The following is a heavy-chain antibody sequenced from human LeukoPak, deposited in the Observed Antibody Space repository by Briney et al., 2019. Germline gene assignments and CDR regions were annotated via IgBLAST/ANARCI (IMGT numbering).Heavy chain of an antibody. D-gene: IGHD5-12*01. CDR2: IYPRDGST. J-gene: IGHJ4*02. CDR3: ARQSYDLSEADY. Sequence: ASVKVSCKASGYTFTSNYIHWVRQAPGQGLEWMGMIYPRDGSTSYAQKFQGRVTVTRDTSTSTVHMELSGLRSEDTAVYYCARQSYDLSEADYWGQGTLVTVSS. CDR1: GYTFTSNY. V-gene: IGHV1-46*01.